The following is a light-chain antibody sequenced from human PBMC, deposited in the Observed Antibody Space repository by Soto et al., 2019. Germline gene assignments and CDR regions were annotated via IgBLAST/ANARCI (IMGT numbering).Light chain of an antibody. V-gene: IGLV1-47*01. CDR2: RNE. CDR1: NSRSGSNY. CDR3: AKWDDSLRVYV. Sequence: QSVLPQPPSASGTPGQRVTISCSTSNSRSGSNYVYWYQQLPGTAPKLLIYRNEQRPSGVPDRFSGSKSATSASLAISGLRSEDEADYYCAKWDDSLRVYVFGTGTKLTVL. J-gene: IGLJ1*01.